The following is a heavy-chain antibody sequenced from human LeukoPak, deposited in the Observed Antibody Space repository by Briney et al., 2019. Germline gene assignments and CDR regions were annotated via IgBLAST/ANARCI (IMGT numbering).Heavy chain of an antibody. CDR3: ARDRTTMVRGVIPYSFDY. J-gene: IGHJ4*02. CDR1: GYTFTSYY. Sequence: ASVKVSCKASGYTFTSYYMHWVRQAPGQGLEWMGIINPSGGSTSYAQKFQGRVTMTRDTSTSTVYMELSSLRSEDTAVYYCARDRTTMVRGVIPYSFDYWGQGTLVTVSS. D-gene: IGHD3-10*01. CDR2: INPSGGST. V-gene: IGHV1-46*01.